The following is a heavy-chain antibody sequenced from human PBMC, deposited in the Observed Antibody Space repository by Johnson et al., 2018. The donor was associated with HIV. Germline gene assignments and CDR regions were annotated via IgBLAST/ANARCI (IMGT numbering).Heavy chain of an antibody. CDR2: IWYDGSNK. V-gene: IGHV3-33*01. Sequence: QVQLVESGGGVVQPGRSLRLSCAASGFTFSSYGMHWVRQAPGKGLEWVAVIWYDGSNKYYADSVKGRFTISRDNSKNTLYLHMKSLRAEDTAVYYCARSRWADDAFDGWGQGTMVTVSS. D-gene: IGHD1-26*01. J-gene: IGHJ3*01. CDR3: ARSRWADDAFDG. CDR1: GFTFSSYG.